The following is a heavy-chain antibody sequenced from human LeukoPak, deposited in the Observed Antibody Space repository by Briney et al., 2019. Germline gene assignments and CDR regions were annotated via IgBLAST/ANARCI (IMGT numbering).Heavy chain of an antibody. CDR2: ISAYSGNT. D-gene: IGHD3-10*01. CDR1: GYSFSDSG. V-gene: IGHV1-18*01. CDR3: GENPLEALVL. J-gene: IGHJ3*01. Sequence: ASVKVTLTASGYSFSDSGINRVRQAPGQGLEWMGWISAYSGNTYFAQKFQGRVTLTTDTSTSTGYMELRTLRSDDTAVYARGENPLEALVLWAERTMVTVSS.